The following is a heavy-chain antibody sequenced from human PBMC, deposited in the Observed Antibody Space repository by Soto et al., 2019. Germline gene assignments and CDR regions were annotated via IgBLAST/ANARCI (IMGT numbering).Heavy chain of an antibody. D-gene: IGHD6-19*01. Sequence: QITLKESGPTLVQPTQTLTLTCTFSGFSLNTRGVGVGWIRQPPGKALEWLAPIYWDDDKRYSPSLKNRLTSAKDTSKNQVVLTMTNVDPVDTATYYCVNDSSGWYGMDVWGQGTTVTVSS. J-gene: IGHJ6*02. CDR3: VNDSSGWYGMDV. CDR2: IYWDDDK. V-gene: IGHV2-5*02. CDR1: GFSLNTRGVG.